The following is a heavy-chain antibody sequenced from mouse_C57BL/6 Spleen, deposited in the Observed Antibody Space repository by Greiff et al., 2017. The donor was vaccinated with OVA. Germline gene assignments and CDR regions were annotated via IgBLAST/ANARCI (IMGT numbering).Heavy chain of an antibody. CDR2: IDPANGNT. D-gene: IGHD1-1*01. J-gene: IGHJ1*03. Sequence: EVKVVESVAELVRPGASVKLSCTASGFNIKNTYMHWVKQRPEQGLEWIGRIDPANGNTKYAPKFQGKATITADTSSNTAYLQLSSLTSEDTAIYYCARNYYGSSLWYFDVWGTGTTVTVSS. CDR3: ARNYYGSSLWYFDV. CDR1: GFNIKNTY. V-gene: IGHV14-3*01.